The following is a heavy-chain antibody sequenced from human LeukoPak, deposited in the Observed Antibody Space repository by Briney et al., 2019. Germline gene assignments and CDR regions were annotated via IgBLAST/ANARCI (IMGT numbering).Heavy chain of an antibody. CDR1: GFTFSSYA. Sequence: GGSLRLSCAASGFTFSSYAMSWVRQAPGRGLEWVSSISNSGGRTFYTDSVKGRFTISRDNSKITLYLQMNSLRAEDTAVYYCAKDPMIVVVHTVDYWGQGTLVTVSS. D-gene: IGHD3-22*01. J-gene: IGHJ4*02. V-gene: IGHV3-23*01. CDR3: AKDPMIVVVHTVDY. CDR2: ISNSGGRT.